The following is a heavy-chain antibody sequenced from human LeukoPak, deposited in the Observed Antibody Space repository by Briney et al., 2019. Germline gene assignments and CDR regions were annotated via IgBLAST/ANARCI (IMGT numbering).Heavy chain of an antibody. J-gene: IGHJ6*02. D-gene: IGHD3-3*01. CDR3: ARVGFWSGYPGGRGMDV. Sequence: ASVKVSCKASGYTFTSYYMHWVRQAPGQGLEWMGIINPSGGSTSYAQKFQGRATMTRDTSTSTVYMELSSLRSEDTAVYYCARVGFWSGYPGGRGMDVWGQGTTVTVSS. CDR1: GYTFTSYY. V-gene: IGHV1-46*01. CDR2: INPSGGST.